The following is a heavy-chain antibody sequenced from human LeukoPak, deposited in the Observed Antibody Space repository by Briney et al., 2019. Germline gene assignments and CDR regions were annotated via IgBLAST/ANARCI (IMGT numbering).Heavy chain of an antibody. CDR3: ARGVVYYGSGKPFDY. Sequence: GGSLRLSCAACGFTFDDYGMSWVRQAPGKGLEWVSGINWNGGSTGYADSVKGRFTISRDNAKNSLYLQMNSLRAEDTALYYCARGVVYYGSGKPFDYWGQGTLVTVSS. CDR1: GFTFDDYG. V-gene: IGHV3-20*04. D-gene: IGHD3-10*01. CDR2: INWNGGST. J-gene: IGHJ4*02.